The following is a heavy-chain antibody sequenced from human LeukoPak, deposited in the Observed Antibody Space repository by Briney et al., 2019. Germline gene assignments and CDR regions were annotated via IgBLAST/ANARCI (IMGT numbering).Heavy chain of an antibody. CDR1: GYSFSIYA. CDR2: ISAYNGNT. J-gene: IGHJ4*02. V-gene: IGHV1-18*01. Sequence: ASVKVSCKASGYSFSIYAINWVRQAPGQGLEWMGWISAYNGNTNYAQKFQGRVTMTTDTSTSTVHMELRSLRSDDTAVYYCAREGSVWGSYHYFEYWGQGSLVTVSS. D-gene: IGHD3-16*02. CDR3: AREGSVWGSYHYFEY.